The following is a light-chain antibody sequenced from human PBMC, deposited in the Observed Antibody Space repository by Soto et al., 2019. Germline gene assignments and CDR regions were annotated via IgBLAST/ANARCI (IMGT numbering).Light chain of an antibody. J-gene: IGKJ4*01. CDR3: QQLNSYPPF. V-gene: IGKV1-9*01. CDR1: QGISSY. Sequence: DIQLTQSPSFLSASVGDRVTITCRASQGISSYLAWYQQKPGKAPKLLIYAASTLQRGVPSRFSGSGSGTEFPLTISSLQPEDFATYYCQQLNSYPPFFGGGTKVEIK. CDR2: AAS.